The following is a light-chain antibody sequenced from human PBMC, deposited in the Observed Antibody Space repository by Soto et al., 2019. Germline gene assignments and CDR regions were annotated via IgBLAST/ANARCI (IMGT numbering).Light chain of an antibody. CDR1: SSDVGGYDY. CDR2: DVS. J-gene: IGLJ1*01. V-gene: IGLV2-14*01. Sequence: QSALTQPASVSGSPGQSITISCTGTSSDVGGYDYVSWFQQHPGQAPKLVIYDVSHRPSGVSIRFSGSKSGNTASLTISGLQAEDEADYYCNSYISSSTHVFGTGTKLTVL. CDR3: NSYISSSTHV.